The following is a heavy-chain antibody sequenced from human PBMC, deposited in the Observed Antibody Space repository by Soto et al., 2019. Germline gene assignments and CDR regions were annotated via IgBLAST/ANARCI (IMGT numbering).Heavy chain of an antibody. CDR1: GYTFTSYG. D-gene: IGHD3-10*01. V-gene: IGHV1-18*01. CDR3: ARFFGTMIRGVPPYYYYYGMDV. J-gene: IGHJ6*02. Sequence: ASVKVSCKASGYTFTSYGISWVRQAPGQGLEWMGWISAYNGNTNYAQKLQGRVTMTTDTSTSTAYMELRSLRSDDTAVYYCARFFGTMIRGVPPYYYYYGMDVWGQGTTVTVSS. CDR2: ISAYNGNT.